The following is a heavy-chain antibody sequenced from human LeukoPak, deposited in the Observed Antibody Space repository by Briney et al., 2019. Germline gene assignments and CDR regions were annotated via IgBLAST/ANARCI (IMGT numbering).Heavy chain of an antibody. D-gene: IGHD6-13*01. CDR1: GGSFSGYY. V-gene: IGHV4-34*01. CDR2: INHSGST. Sequence: SETLSLTCAVYGGSFSGYYWSWIRQPPGKGLEWIGEINHSGSTNYNPSLKSRVTISVDTSKNQFSLKLSSVTAADTAVYYCARVGSSSWYLSTRHQWFDPWGQGTLVTVSS. J-gene: IGHJ5*02. CDR3: ARVGSSSWYLSTRHQWFDP.